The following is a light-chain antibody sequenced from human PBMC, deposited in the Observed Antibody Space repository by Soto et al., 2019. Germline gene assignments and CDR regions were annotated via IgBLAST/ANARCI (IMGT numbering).Light chain of an antibody. Sequence: DIQMTQSPSTLSASVGDSVTITCRASQRISGWVAWLQQRPGKAPNLLIYDVSASPRGVPSRFSGSGSGTEFTLTITNLQPDDYGTYYCQQYDSYLATFGQGTKVDIK. J-gene: IGKJ1*01. CDR2: DVS. CDR3: QQYDSYLAT. V-gene: IGKV1-5*01. CDR1: QRISGW.